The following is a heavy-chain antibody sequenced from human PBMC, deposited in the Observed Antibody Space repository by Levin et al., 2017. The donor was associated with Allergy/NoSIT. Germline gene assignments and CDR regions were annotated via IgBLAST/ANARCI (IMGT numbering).Heavy chain of an antibody. CDR1: GFTFSSCA. Sequence: SCAASGFTFSSCAMTWVRQAPGKGLEWVSTISNSGGSPYYASSVRGRFTISRDNSKNTLYLQMNGLRAEDTAVYYCANDIYGDYGGPQHWGQGTLVTVSS. CDR2: ISNSGGSP. CDR3: ANDIYGDYGGPQH. V-gene: IGHV3-23*01. D-gene: IGHD4-17*01. J-gene: IGHJ1*01.